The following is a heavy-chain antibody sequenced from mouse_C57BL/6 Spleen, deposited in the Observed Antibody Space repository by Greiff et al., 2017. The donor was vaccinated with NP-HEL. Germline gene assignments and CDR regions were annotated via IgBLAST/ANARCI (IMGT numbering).Heavy chain of an antibody. Sequence: VQLQQSGTVLARPGASVKMSCKTSGYTFTSYWMHWVKQRPGQGLEWIGAIYPGNSDTSYNQKFKGKAKLTAVTSASTAYMELSSLTNEDSAVYYCSRWLLRGDWFAYWGQGTLVTVSA. CDR1: GYTFTSYW. CDR2: IYPGNSDT. D-gene: IGHD2-3*01. J-gene: IGHJ3*01. CDR3: SRWLLRGDWFAY. V-gene: IGHV1-5*01.